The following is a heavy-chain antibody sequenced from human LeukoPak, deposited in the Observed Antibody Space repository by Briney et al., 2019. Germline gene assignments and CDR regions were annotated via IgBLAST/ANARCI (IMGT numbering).Heavy chain of an antibody. Sequence: GGSLRLSCEASGFTFSTYSMTWVRQTPGEGLEWVSSISTRDTFINYADSVKGRFTISRDNAKNSLFLQMTSLRAEDTAMYYCARWKPRSDALDVWGKGTMVMVSS. CDR1: GFTFSTYS. CDR3: ARWKPRSDALDV. V-gene: IGHV3-21*01. D-gene: IGHD1-1*01. CDR2: ISTRDTFI. J-gene: IGHJ3*01.